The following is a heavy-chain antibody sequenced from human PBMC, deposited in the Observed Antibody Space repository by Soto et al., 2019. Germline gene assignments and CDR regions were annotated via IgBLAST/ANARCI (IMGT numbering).Heavy chain of an antibody. Sequence: GGSLRLSCAASGFTFSSYAMHWVRQAPGKGLEWVAVISYDGSNKYYADSVKGRFTISRDNSKNTLYLQMNSLRAEDTAVYYWARDGNTAILEIIVYYYGMDVWGQGTTVTVSS. V-gene: IGHV3-30-3*01. D-gene: IGHD5-18*01. CDR1: GFTFSSYA. J-gene: IGHJ6*02. CDR2: ISYDGSNK. CDR3: ARDGNTAILEIIVYYYGMDV.